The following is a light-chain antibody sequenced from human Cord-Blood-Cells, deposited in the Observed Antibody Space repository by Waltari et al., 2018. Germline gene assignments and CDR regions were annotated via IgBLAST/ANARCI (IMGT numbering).Light chain of an antibody. CDR3: CSYAGSSTFYV. V-gene: IGLV2-23*01. CDR1: RSDVGRYNL. CDR2: ECS. Sequence: SALTPPASVSGSPRTSITISCSGTRSDVGRYNLVSWYQQPPGKAPKRMIYECSKRPSGVSNRFSGSKSGNTASLTISGLQAEDEADYYCCSYAGSSTFYVFGTGTKVTVL. J-gene: IGLJ1*01.